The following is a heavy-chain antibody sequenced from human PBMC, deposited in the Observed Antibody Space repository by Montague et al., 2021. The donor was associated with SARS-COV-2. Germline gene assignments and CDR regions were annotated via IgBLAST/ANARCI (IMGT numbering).Heavy chain of an antibody. CDR2: IYYSGNT. J-gene: IGHJ4*02. CDR3: ARAFIAAAGTTSFDY. D-gene: IGHD6-13*01. Sequence: SETLSLTCTVSGGSISSSSYFWGWIRQPPGKGLEWIGSIYYSGNTYYNPSLKSRVTISVDTSKNQFSLKLSSVTAADTAVFYCARAFIAAAGTTSFDYWSQGTLVTVSS. CDR1: GGSISSSSYF. V-gene: IGHV4-39*01.